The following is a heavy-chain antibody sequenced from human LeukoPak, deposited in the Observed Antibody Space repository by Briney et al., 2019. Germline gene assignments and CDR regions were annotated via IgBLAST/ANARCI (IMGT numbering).Heavy chain of an antibody. CDR3: ARVGYYPMNYYYGMDV. J-gene: IGHJ6*02. D-gene: IGHD3-10*01. Sequence: GASVKVSCKASGGTFSSYAISWVRQAPGQGLERMGGIIPIFGTANYAQKFQGRVTITADESTSTAYMELSSLRSEDTAVYYCARVGYYPMNYYYGMDVWGQGTTVTVSS. V-gene: IGHV1-69*13. CDR2: IIPIFGTA. CDR1: GGTFSSYA.